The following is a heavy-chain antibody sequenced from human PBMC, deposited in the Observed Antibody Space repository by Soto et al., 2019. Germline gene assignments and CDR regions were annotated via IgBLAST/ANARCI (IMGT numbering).Heavy chain of an antibody. V-gene: IGHV4-30-4*01. CDR1: GGSISSGDYY. J-gene: IGHJ4*02. D-gene: IGHD6-13*01. Sequence: PSETLSLTCTVSGGSISSGDYYWSWIRQPPGKGLEWIGYIYYSGSTYYNPSLKSRVTISVDTSKNQFSLKLSSVTAADTAVYYCARYPRGYSSSWFYGEKYYFDYCGPRTLVTVSS. CDR3: ARYPRGYSSSWFYGEKYYFDY. CDR2: IYYSGST.